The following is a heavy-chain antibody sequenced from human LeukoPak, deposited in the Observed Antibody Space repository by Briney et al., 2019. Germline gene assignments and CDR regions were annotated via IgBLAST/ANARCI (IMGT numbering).Heavy chain of an antibody. Sequence: GGSLRLSCSLSGFTFSTTWMSWVRQAPGKGLEWLGNINQGGSVTNYVDSVKGRFSISRDNANNIMYLQMNYLRVEDTAVYYCARDPHSGALDYWGQGTLVTVSS. D-gene: IGHD1-26*01. CDR2: INQGGSVT. CDR1: GFTFSTTW. CDR3: ARDPHSGALDY. J-gene: IGHJ4*02. V-gene: IGHV3-7*01.